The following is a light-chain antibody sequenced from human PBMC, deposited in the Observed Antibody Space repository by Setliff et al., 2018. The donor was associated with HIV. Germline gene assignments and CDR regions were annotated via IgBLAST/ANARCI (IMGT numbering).Light chain of an antibody. V-gene: IGLV2-14*01. CDR1: SSDVGGYNY. Sequence: QSALPQPASVSGSPGQSITISCTGTSSDVGGYNYVSWYQQHPGKAPKLMIYEVSNRPSGVSNRFSGSESGNTASLTISGLQAEDEADYYCSSYTSSSTLYVFGTGTKV. J-gene: IGLJ1*01. CDR2: EVS. CDR3: SSYTSSSTLYV.